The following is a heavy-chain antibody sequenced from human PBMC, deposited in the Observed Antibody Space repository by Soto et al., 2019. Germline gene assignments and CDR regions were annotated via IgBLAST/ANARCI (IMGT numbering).Heavy chain of an antibody. J-gene: IGHJ4*02. CDR2: LYSGGST. CDR3: AKEATYTRAFDY. D-gene: IGHD2-2*01. CDR1: GFTVTSNY. Sequence: EVQLVESGGGLVQPGGSLRLSCAASGFTVTSNYMSWVRQAPGKGLECVSVLYSGGSTYYADSVRGRFTISRDNSKNTLYLQMNSLRVEDTAVYYCAKEATYTRAFDYWGQGSLVTVSS. V-gene: IGHV3-66*01.